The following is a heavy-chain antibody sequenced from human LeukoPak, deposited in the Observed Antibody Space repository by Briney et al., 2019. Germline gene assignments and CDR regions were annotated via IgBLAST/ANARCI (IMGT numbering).Heavy chain of an antibody. V-gene: IGHV1-8*01. J-gene: IGHJ4*02. CDR1: GYTFSSYE. Sequence: GASVKVSCKTSGYTFSSYEINWVRQAAGRGLEWVGWMNPKTGKTAYARNLQGRVTITRDTSISTAYMDLSALRSEDTAVYYCATGPGRGQLDYWGQGTLVTVSS. CDR2: MNPKTGKT. D-gene: IGHD3-10*01. CDR3: ATGPGRGQLDY.